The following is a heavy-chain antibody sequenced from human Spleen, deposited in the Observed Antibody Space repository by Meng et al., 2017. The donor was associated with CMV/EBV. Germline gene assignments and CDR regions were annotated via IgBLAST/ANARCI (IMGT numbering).Heavy chain of an antibody. CDR1: GGSFSGYY. CDR3: ARRYGASAYNWVDP. D-gene: IGHD4-17*01. Sequence: QVQLQQWGAGLLKPSETLSLTCAVYGGSFSGYYWSWIRQPPGKGLEWIGEINHSGSTNYNPSLKSRVTISVDTSKNQFSLKLSSVTAADTAVYYCARRYGASAYNWVDPWGQGTLVTVSS. J-gene: IGHJ5*02. V-gene: IGHV4-34*01. CDR2: INHSGST.